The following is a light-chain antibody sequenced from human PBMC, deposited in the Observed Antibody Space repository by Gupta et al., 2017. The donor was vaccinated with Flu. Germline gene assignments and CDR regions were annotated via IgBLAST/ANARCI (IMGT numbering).Light chain of an antibody. V-gene: IGKV3-11*01. CDR3: QQRSDWPRLT. Sequence: DRATLSCRASQDIGPYLAWYQQRPGQPPRLLIYDSFNRASGIPARFRGSGSGTDFILTISSLEPEDFAFYYCQQRSDWPRLTFGGGTKVEI. CDR2: DSF. CDR1: QDIGPY. J-gene: IGKJ4*02.